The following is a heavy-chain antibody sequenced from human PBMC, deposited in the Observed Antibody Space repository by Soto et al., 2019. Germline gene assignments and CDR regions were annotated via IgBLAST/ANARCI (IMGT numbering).Heavy chain of an antibody. CDR2: ISYDGSNK. V-gene: IGHV3-30*18. J-gene: IGHJ6*02. CDR3: AKDLDILTGYYSHYGMDV. CDR1: GFTFSSYG. Sequence: GGSLRLSCAASGFTFSSYGMHWVRQAPGKGLEWVAVISYDGSNKYYADSVKGRFTISRDNSKNTLYLQMNSLRAEDTAVYYCAKDLDILTGYYSHYGMDVWGQGTTVTVSS. D-gene: IGHD3-9*01.